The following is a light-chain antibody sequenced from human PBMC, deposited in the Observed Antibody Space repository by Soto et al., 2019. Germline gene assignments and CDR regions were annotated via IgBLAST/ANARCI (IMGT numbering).Light chain of an antibody. J-gene: IGKJ5*01. CDR1: QSVTSK. V-gene: IGKV3-11*01. CDR2: DTS. CDR3: QQRGSWPPT. Sequence: EIVMTQSPVTLSVSPGERATLSCRASQSVTSKLAWYQQKPGRAPRLLIHDTSNRATGVPARFSGSGSGTDFTLTISSLEPEDFGVYYCQQRGSWPPTFGQGTRLEIK.